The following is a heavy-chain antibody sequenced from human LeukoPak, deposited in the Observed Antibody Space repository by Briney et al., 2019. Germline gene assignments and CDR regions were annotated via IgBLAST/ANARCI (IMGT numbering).Heavy chain of an antibody. D-gene: IGHD3-10*01. CDR2: FYYSGST. J-gene: IGHJ2*01. CDR3: ARDSSYYGSGSYNWYFDL. CDR1: GGSISTYY. Sequence: SETLSLTCSVCGGSISTYYWSWLRQPPGKGLEWIGYFYYSGSTNYNPSLKSRVTISVDTSKNQFSLKLSSVTAADTAVYYCARDSSYYGSGSYNWYFDLWGRGTLVTVSS. V-gene: IGHV4-59*12.